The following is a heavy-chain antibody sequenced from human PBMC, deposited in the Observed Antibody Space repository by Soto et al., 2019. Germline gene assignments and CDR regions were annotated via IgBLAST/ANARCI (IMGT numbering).Heavy chain of an antibody. CDR2: IKQYGSEK. D-gene: IGHD6-19*01. CDR1: GFTFSSYW. V-gene: IGHV3-7*05. CDR3: ARVSCCWYRFYFDY. J-gene: IGHJ4*02. Sequence: EVQLVESGGGLVQPGGSLRLSCAASGFTFSSYWMSWVRQAPGKGLEWVANIKQYGSEKYYVDSVKGRFTISSDNPKNSLYLPLNSLRAEDTAVYYCARVSCCWYRFYFDYWGQGTLVTVSS.